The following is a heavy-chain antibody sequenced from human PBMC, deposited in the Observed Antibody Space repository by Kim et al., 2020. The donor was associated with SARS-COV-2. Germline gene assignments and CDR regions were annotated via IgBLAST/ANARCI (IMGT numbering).Heavy chain of an antibody. D-gene: IGHD1-26*01. CDR3: ARHSIVGATRPWFDP. J-gene: IGHJ5*02. CDR1: GGSISSSSYY. CDR2: IYYSGST. Sequence: SETLSLTCTVSGGSISSSSYYWGWIRQPPGKGLEWIGSIYYSGSTYYNPSLKSRVTISVDTSKNQFSLKLSSVTAADTAVYYCARHSIVGATRPWFDPWGQGTLVTVSS. V-gene: IGHV4-39*01.